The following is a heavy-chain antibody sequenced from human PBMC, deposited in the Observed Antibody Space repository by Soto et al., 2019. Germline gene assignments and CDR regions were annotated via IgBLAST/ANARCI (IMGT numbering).Heavy chain of an antibody. J-gene: IGHJ4*02. CDR3: ARAVRSGYYDY. CDR1: GFTFRSSD. Sequence: GGSLRLSCAASGFTFRSSDMHWVRQTTGKRLEWVSAIGTRGDTYYPISVRGRFTISREDAKNSLYLQMNSLKVGDTAVYYCARAVRSGYYDYWGQGTLVTVSS. CDR2: IGTRGDT. V-gene: IGHV3-13*04. D-gene: IGHD3-3*01.